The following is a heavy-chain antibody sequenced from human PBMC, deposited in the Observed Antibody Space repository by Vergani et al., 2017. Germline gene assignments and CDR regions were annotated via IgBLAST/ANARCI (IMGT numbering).Heavy chain of an antibody. CDR1: GFTSSYYG. V-gene: IGHV3-30*03. CDR3: ATKSCGTPGCQIGYFSE. J-gene: IGHJ1*01. CDR2: IPYDGTQK. Sequence: QVHLVESGGGVVQPGRSLRLSCVVSGFTSSYYGMHWVRQAPGKGLEWVAVIPYDGTQKYYADSVKGRFTISRDNSKSTLYLQMNSLRNDDTAVYYCATKSCGTPGCQIGYFSEWGQGTLVTVSS. D-gene: IGHD6-25*01.